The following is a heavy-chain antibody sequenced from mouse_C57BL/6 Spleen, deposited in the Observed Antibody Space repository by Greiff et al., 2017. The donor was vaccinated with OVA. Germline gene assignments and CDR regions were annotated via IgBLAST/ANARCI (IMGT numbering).Heavy chain of an antibody. CDR1: GYSFTGYF. Sequence: EVMLVESGPELVKPGDSVKISCKASGYSFTGYFMNWVMQSHGKSLEWIGRINPYNGDTFYNQKFKGKATLTVDKSSSTAHMELRSLTSEDSAVYYCARSFITTVVATGGYYAMDYWGQGTSVTVSS. D-gene: IGHD1-1*01. J-gene: IGHJ4*01. CDR2: INPYNGDT. CDR3: ARSFITTVVATGGYYAMDY. V-gene: IGHV1-20*01.